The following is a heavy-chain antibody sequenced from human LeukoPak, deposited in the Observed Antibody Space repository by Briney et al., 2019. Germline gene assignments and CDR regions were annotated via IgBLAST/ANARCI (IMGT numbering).Heavy chain of an antibody. CDR1: GFTFSSYS. D-gene: IGHD3-10*01. CDR3: ARDMGDYDDY. V-gene: IGHV3-48*04. J-gene: IGHJ4*02. CDR2: ISSSSSTI. Sequence: PGGSLSLSCAASGFTFSSYSMNWVRQAPGKGLEWVSYISSSSSTIYYADSVKGRFTISRDNAKNSLYLQMNSLRAEDTAVYYCARDMGDYDDYWGQGTLVTVSS.